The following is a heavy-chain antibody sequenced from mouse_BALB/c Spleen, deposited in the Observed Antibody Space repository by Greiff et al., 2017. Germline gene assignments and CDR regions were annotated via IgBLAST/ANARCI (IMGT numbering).Heavy chain of an antibody. Sequence: EVQRVESGGDLVKPGGSLKLSCAASGFTFSSYGMSWVRQTPDKRLEWVATISSGGSYTYYPDSVKGRFTISRDNAKNTLYLQMSSLKSEDTAMYYCARWKRYDYFDYWGQGTTLTVSS. J-gene: IGHJ2*01. CDR2: ISSGGSYT. V-gene: IGHV5-6*01. D-gene: IGHD2-14*01. CDR3: ARWKRYDYFDY. CDR1: GFTFSSYG.